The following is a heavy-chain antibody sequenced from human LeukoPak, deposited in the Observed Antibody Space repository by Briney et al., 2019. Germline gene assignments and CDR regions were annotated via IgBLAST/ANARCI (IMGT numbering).Heavy chain of an antibody. D-gene: IGHD2-2*01. CDR3: ATGEVPAAIWRYYYGMDV. Sequence: ASVKVFCKVSVYTLTELSMHWVRQAPGEGLEWMGGFDPEDGETIYAQKFQGRVTMTEDTSTDTAYMELSSLRSEDTAVYYCATGEVPAAIWRYYYGMDVWGQGTTVTVSS. CDR1: VYTLTELS. CDR2: FDPEDGET. J-gene: IGHJ6*02. V-gene: IGHV1-24*01.